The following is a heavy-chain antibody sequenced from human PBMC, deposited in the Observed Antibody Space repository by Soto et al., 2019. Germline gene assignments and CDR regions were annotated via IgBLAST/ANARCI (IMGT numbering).Heavy chain of an antibody. D-gene: IGHD3-10*01. Sequence: QITLKESGPTLVKPTQTLTLTCTFSGFSLSTSGVGVGWIRQPPGKALEWLALIYWDDDKRYSPSLKSRLTITNDPSKNQVVLTMTNMDPVHTATYYCAHSITMVRDLLNWFDPWGQGTLVTVSS. V-gene: IGHV2-5*02. J-gene: IGHJ5*02. CDR2: IYWDDDK. CDR3: AHSITMVRDLLNWFDP. CDR1: GFSLSTSGVG.